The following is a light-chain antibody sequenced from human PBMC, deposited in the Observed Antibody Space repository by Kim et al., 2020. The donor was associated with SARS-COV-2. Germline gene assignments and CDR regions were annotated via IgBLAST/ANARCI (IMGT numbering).Light chain of an antibody. J-gene: IGLJ2*01. CDR2: GNS. Sequence: VASACTGSRCNIGAGYDVDWYQQLPGTAPKLLIYGNSNRPSGVPDRFSGYKSGTAASLAITGLQAEDEADYYCQSYDSSLSAHVVFGGGTQLTVL. V-gene: IGLV1-40*01. CDR3: QSYDSSLSAHVV. CDR1: RCNIGAGYD.